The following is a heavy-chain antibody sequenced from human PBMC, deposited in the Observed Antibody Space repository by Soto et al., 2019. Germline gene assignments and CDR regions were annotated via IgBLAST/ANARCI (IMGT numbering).Heavy chain of an antibody. D-gene: IGHD3-22*01. CDR1: GASMSSGDHY. CDR2: SHSSGST. V-gene: IGHV4-30-4*01. CDR3: DTEVVIVEATAMDWPEANQVETHYYALDV. Sequence: SETLSLTCSVSGASMSSGDHYWSWLRQPPGKGLEWIGYSHSSGSTSYNASFKSRLTISIDTSKSLFSLKLGSVTAADTAVYYCDTEVVIVEATAMDWPEANQVETHYYALDVWAEGSQVTVSS. J-gene: IGHJ6*02.